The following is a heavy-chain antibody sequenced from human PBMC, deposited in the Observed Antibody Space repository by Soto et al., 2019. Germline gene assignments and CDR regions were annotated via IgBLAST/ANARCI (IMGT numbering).Heavy chain of an antibody. J-gene: IGHJ6*02. CDR2: IFYSGTT. D-gene: IGHD1-1*01. CDR3: ARDLWVEPELYYYGMDV. V-gene: IGHV4-30-4*01. CDR1: GDSISSADYY. Sequence: PSETLSLTCTVSGDSISSADYYWSWIRQTPGKGLEWIGHIFYSGTTYYNPSLKSRLTISVDTSKNHFSLMLTSVTAADTAVYYCARDLWVEPELYYYGMDVWGQGTTVTVSS.